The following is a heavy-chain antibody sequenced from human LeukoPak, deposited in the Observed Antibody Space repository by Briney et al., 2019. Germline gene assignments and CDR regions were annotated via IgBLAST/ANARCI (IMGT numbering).Heavy chain of an antibody. Sequence: GGSLRLSCAASGFTFSSYNINWVRQAPGKGLEWVSYISSSSSTIYYADSVKGRFTISRDNAKNSLYLQMNSLRDGDTGVYYCAREVLRYFDWLFDGMDVWGQGTTVTVSS. CDR3: AREVLRYFDWLFDGMDV. J-gene: IGHJ6*02. D-gene: IGHD3-9*01. CDR2: ISSSSSTI. V-gene: IGHV3-48*02. CDR1: GFTFSSYN.